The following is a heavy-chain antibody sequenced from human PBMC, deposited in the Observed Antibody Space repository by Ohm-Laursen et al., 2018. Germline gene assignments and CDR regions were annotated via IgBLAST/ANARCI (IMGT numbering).Heavy chain of an antibody. CDR3: ARGDIVVVPAAIEGAYYYYGMDV. D-gene: IGHD2-2*01. V-gene: IGHV3-11*01. CDR1: GFTFSDYY. Sequence: SLRLSCTASGFTFSDYYMSWIRQAPGKGLEWVSYISSSGSTIYYADSVKGRFTISRDNAKNSLYLQMNSLRAEDTAVYYSARGDIVVVPAAIEGAYYYYGMDVWGQGTTVTVSS. CDR2: ISSSGSTI. J-gene: IGHJ6*02.